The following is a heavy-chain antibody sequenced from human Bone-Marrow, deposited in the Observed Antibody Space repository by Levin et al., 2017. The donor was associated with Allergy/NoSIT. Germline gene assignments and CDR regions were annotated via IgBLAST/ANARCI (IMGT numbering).Heavy chain of an antibody. CDR2: IYPGDSDT. Sequence: GESLKISCKGSGYSFTSYWIGWVRQMPGKGLEWMGIIYPGDSDTRYSPSFQGQVTISADKSISTAYLQWSSLKASDTAMYYCARLPHGGYSYGCSGGSCYGGNWFDPWGQGTLVTVSS. CDR3: ARLPHGGYSYGCSGGSCYGGNWFDP. D-gene: IGHD2-15*01. V-gene: IGHV5-51*01. CDR1: GYSFTSYW. J-gene: IGHJ5*02.